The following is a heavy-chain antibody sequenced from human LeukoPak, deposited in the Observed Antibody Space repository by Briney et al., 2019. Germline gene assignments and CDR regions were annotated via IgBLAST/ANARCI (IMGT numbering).Heavy chain of an antibody. J-gene: IGHJ5*02. V-gene: IGHV4-59*11. CDR1: GGSISSHY. CDR3: ARYEGEAAGGFDP. D-gene: IGHD3-16*01. CDR2: IYYSGST. Sequence: SETLSLTCTVSGGSISSHYWSWIRQPPGKGLEWSGYIYYSGSTNYNPSLKSRVTISVDTSKNQFSLKLSSVTAADTAVYYCARYEGEAAGGFDPWGQGTLVTVSS.